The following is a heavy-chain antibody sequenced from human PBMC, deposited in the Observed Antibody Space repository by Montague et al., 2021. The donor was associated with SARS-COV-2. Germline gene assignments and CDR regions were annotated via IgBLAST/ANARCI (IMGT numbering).Heavy chain of an antibody. D-gene: IGHD6-19*01. CDR1: GGSVSSGYFY. CDR3: ARERRMAEAENIFYYYGMDV. J-gene: IGHJ6*02. Sequence: TLSLTCTVSGGSVSSGYFYWNWIRQPAGKGLEWIGRIGPSGSTDYNPSLKSRVTVSLATSKTQFSLKMNSVSAADTALYYCARERRMAEAENIFYYYGMDVWGQGTTVTVSS. CDR2: IGPSGST. V-gene: IGHV4-61*02.